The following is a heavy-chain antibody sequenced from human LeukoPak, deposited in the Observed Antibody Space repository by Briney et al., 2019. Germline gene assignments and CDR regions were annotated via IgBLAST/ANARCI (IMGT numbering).Heavy chain of an antibody. CDR3: AKPARTDYADY. Sequence: PGGSLRLSCAASGFTFSTYWMSWVRQAPGKGLEWVAKIKQDGSEKYYVNSVKGRFTISRDNSKNTLYLQMNSLRAEDTAVYYCAKPARTDYADYWGQGTLVTVSS. CDR2: IKQDGSEK. J-gene: IGHJ4*02. D-gene: IGHD1-14*01. CDR1: GFTFSTYW. V-gene: IGHV3-7*03.